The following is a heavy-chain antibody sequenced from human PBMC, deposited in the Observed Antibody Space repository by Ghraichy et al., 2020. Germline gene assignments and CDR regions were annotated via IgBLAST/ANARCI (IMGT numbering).Heavy chain of an antibody. CDR1: RGSVAGGSYF. V-gene: IGHV4-61*01. Sequence: SQTLSLTCTVSRGSVAGGSYFWSWIQQPPGKGLEWIGYIFTGGNSNYNPSLKSRVTISVDTSKNQFSLNLTSVTAADTAVYYCAGRGRRFDYWGQGTLVTVSS. D-gene: IGHD3-10*01. CDR3: AGRGRRFDY. CDR2: IFTGGNS. J-gene: IGHJ4*02.